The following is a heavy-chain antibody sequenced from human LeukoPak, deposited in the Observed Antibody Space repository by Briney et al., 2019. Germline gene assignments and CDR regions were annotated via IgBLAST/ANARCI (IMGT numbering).Heavy chain of an antibody. D-gene: IGHD6-19*01. CDR2: ISWNRGSK. V-gene: IGHV3-9*01. Sequence: SLRLSCAASGFTFEGYLMHWVPQAPGKGLEWVWGISWNRGSKGYADSVKGRFTISRGNAKNSLYLQMNSLRAEDTALYYCAKEPDSSIAVAGEFDYWGQGTLVTVSS. CDR1: GFTFEGYL. CDR3: AKEPDSSIAVAGEFDY. J-gene: IGHJ4*02.